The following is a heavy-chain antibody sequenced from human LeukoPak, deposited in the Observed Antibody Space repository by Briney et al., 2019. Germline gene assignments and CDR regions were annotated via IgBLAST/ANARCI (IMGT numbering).Heavy chain of an antibody. D-gene: IGHD3-10*01. CDR1: GFTFSTYS. CDR2: ISSSSSTI. V-gene: IGHV3-48*01. CDR3: ARGGEDGNY. Sequence: PGRSLRLSCAASGFTFSTYSMNWVRQAPGKGLEWVSYISSSSSTIYYADSVKGRFTISRDNAKNSLYLQMNSLRAEDTAVYYCARGGEDGNYWGQGTLVTVSS. J-gene: IGHJ4*02.